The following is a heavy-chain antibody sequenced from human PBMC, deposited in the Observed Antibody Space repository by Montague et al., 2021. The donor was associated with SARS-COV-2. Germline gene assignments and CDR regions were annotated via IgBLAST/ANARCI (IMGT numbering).Heavy chain of an antibody. D-gene: IGHD2-21*01. CDR2: IFYYGST. J-gene: IGHJ5*01. V-gene: IGHV4-59*01. CDR3: ARPVAWACCGDEFYSGGFDS. CDR1: FGSISTYY. Sequence: SETLSLTCTVSFGSISTYYWSWIRQPPGKGLERNGFIFYYGSTKSNPSLKRRVSISLDTSKNQFSLTLSTVTAADTAVYYCARPVAWACCGDEFYSGGFDSWGQGTLVTVSS.